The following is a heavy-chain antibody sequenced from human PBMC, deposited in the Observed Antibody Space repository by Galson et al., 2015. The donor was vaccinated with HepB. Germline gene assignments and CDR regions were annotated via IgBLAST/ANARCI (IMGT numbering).Heavy chain of an antibody. CDR2: IDPSDSYT. V-gene: IGHV5-10-1*01. J-gene: IGHJ4*02. CDR3: ARSPKYNYGQTWGY. CDR1: GYSFTSYW. Sequence: QSGAEVKKPGESLRISCKGSGYSFTSYWINWVRQMPGKGLELMGRIDPSDSYTKYSPSFQGHVPISADKSINTAYLQWSTLKASDTAMYYCARSPKYNYGQTWGYWGQGTLVTVSS. D-gene: IGHD5-18*01.